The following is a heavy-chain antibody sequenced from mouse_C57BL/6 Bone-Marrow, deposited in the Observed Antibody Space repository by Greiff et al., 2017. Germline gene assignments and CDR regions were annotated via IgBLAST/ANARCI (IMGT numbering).Heavy chain of an antibody. CDR2: ISSGSSTI. V-gene: IGHV5-17*01. J-gene: IGHJ3*01. D-gene: IGHD2-4*01. CDR3: ARTYYDYGFAY. Sequence: EVQVVESGGGLVKPGGSLKLSCAASGFTFSDYGMHWVRQAPEKGLEWVAYISSGSSTIYYADTVKGRFTISRDNAKNTLFLQMTSRRSEDTAMSYCARTYYDYGFAYWGQGTLVTVSA. CDR1: GFTFSDYG.